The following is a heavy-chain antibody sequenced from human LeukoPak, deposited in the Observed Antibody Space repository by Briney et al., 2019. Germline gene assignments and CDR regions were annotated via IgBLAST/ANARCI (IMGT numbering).Heavy chain of an antibody. CDR2: MYYSGST. J-gene: IGHJ4*02. Sequence: SETLSLTCTVSGGSISSYYWSWIRQPPGKGLEWIGYMYYSGSTNYNPSLKSRVTISVDTSKNQFSLKLSSVTAADTAVYYCARGDYDFWSGYHFFDYWGQGTLVTVSS. D-gene: IGHD3-3*01. CDR3: ARGDYDFWSGYHFFDY. V-gene: IGHV4-59*12. CDR1: GGSISSYY.